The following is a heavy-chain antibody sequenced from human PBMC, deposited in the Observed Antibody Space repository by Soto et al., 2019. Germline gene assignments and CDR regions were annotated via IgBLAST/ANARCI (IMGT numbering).Heavy chain of an antibody. CDR3: VRGGGGYLFDP. CDR2: ISPGSRYP. Sequence: GGSLRLSCAGSGFTFGDSYMNWIRQAPGKGLEWLSYISPGSRYPAYADSVKGRFTISRDSAKRSLYLQMMSLTAEDTAIYYCVRGGGGYLFDPWGQGTMVTVSS. J-gene: IGHJ5*02. CDR1: GFTFGDSY. D-gene: IGHD5-18*01. V-gene: IGHV3-11*06.